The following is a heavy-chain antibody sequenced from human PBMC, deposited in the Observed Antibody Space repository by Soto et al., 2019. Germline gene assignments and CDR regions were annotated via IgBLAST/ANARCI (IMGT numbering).Heavy chain of an antibody. CDR2: IKGDGSET. Sequence: PGGSLRLSXAASGFTFSSYWMHWVRQAPGKGLVWVSRIKGDGSETNYADSVKGRFTISRDNAKNTLYLQLNSLRAEDTAVYYCLRGNSGYGNFDYWGRGTRVTVSS. J-gene: IGHJ4*02. V-gene: IGHV3-74*01. D-gene: IGHD5-12*01. CDR3: LRGNSGYGNFDY. CDR1: GFTFSSYW.